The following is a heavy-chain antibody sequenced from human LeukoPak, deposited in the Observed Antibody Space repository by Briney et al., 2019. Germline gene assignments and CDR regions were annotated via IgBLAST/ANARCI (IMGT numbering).Heavy chain of an antibody. CDR1: GYTFTSYD. Sequence: GASVKVSCKASGYTFTSYDINWVRQATGQGLEWMGWMNPNSGNTGYAQKFQGRVTITRNTSISTAYMELSSLRSEDTAVYYCARGVRLRFLEWLPDYYYMDVWGKGTLVTVSS. V-gene: IGHV1-8*03. CDR3: ARGVRLRFLEWLPDYYYMDV. J-gene: IGHJ6*03. D-gene: IGHD3-3*01. CDR2: MNPNSGNT.